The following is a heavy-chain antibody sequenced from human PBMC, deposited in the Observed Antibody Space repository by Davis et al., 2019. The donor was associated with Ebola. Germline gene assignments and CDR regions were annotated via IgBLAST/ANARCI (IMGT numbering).Heavy chain of an antibody. CDR1: GFSVSSHY. CDR3: ARDNYYYGMDV. J-gene: IGHJ6*04. CDR2: IKQDGSEK. Sequence: PGGSLRLSCVASGFSVSSHYLSWVRQAPGKGLEWVANIKQDGSEKYYVDSVKGRFTISRDNAKNSLYLQMNSLRSDDTAVYYCARDNYYYGMDVWGKGTTVTVSS. V-gene: IGHV3-7*03.